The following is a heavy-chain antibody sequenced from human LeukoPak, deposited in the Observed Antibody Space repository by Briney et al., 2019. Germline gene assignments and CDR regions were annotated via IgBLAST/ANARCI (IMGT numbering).Heavy chain of an antibody. J-gene: IGHJ4*02. D-gene: IGHD5-24*01. Sequence: GGSLRLSCAASGFTFSSYAMNWVRQAPGRGLEWVASISSGSSYIYYADSVRGRFTISRDNAKNSLYLQMNSLRAEDTALYHCARDPGGMATINYFDYWGQGTLVTVSS. CDR3: ARDPGGMATINYFDY. CDR2: ISSGSSYI. V-gene: IGHV3-21*04. CDR1: GFTFSSYA.